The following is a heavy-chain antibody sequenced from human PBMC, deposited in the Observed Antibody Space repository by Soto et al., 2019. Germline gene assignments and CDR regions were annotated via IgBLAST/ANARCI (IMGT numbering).Heavy chain of an antibody. CDR1: GFNFSDYY. Sequence: PGGSLRLSCAASGFNFSDYYMSWIRQAPGKGLEWVSYISRSGSSIYYADSVKDRFTISRDNAKNSLYLQMNSLRAEDTAVYYCARFFGSGFDYWGQGTLVTVSS. D-gene: IGHD6-19*01. V-gene: IGHV3-11*01. CDR3: ARFFGSGFDY. CDR2: ISRSGSSI. J-gene: IGHJ4*02.